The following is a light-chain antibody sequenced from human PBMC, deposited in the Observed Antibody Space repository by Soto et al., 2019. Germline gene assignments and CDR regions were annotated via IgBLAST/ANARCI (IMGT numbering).Light chain of an antibody. Sequence: EIVLTQSPGTLSLSRGGRSTLXXRASQSVSSSFLAWYQQKPGQAPRLXXYGASSRATGIPDRFSGSGSGRDFSLTINRLEPEDSAVYYCQQYGTSPPITFGQGTRLEIK. CDR1: QSVSSSF. CDR2: GAS. CDR3: QQYGTSPPIT. J-gene: IGKJ5*01. V-gene: IGKV3-20*01.